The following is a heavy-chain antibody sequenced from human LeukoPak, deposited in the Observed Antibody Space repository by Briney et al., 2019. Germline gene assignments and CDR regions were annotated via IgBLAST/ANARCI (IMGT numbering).Heavy chain of an antibody. V-gene: IGHV4-30-2*01. Sequence: SETLSLTCSVSGGSIDGGIYSWGWLRQPPGKGLEWIGYIFHTVSPSYNPSLKSRVTTSVDRSKNQFSLKLSSVTAADTAMYYCGRDGDYDDSCGYGNIWGQGTLVTVSS. J-gene: IGHJ4*02. CDR3: GRDGDYDDSCGYGNI. CDR2: IFHTVSP. D-gene: IGHD3-22*01. CDR1: GGSIDGGIYS.